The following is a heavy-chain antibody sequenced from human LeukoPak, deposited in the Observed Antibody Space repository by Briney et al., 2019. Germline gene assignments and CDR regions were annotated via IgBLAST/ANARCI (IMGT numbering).Heavy chain of an antibody. Sequence: GGSLRLSCAASGFTFSDYYMSWIRQAPGKGLEWVSYISSSGSTIYYADSVKGRFTISRDNAKNSLYLQMNSLRAEDTAVYYCARMVKQRRYSGYEMWYYYYMDVWGKGTTVTISS. J-gene: IGHJ6*03. CDR1: GFTFSDYY. CDR2: ISSSGSTI. D-gene: IGHD5-12*01. CDR3: ARMVKQRRYSGYEMWYYYYMDV. V-gene: IGHV3-11*01.